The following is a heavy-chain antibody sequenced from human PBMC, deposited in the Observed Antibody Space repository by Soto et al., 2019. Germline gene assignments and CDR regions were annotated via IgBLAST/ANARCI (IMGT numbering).Heavy chain of an antibody. Sequence: QVQLQESGPGLVKPSETLSLTCAVSGDSISSYYCMWIRQPPGKGLESIGYLYYGRSANYNPSLKRRVTSAADTSTTQCSPTLRSMTAADTAVYYCALRSTAVVPEYWGQGTLVTFSS. V-gene: IGHV4-59*01. CDR3: ALRSTAVVPEY. CDR1: GDSISSYY. CDR2: LYYGRSA. J-gene: IGHJ4*02. D-gene: IGHD3-22*01.